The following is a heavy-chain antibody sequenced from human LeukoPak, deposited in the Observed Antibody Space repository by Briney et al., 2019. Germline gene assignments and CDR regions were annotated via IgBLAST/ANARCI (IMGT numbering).Heavy chain of an antibody. D-gene: IGHD3-3*01. CDR2: ISSSSRTI. V-gene: IGHV3-48*01. CDR3: ARDPYYDFWSGYSPYGMDV. CDR1: GFTYSRYS. J-gene: IGHJ6*02. Sequence: GGSLRLSCASSGFTYSRYSMNWFRQAPGKGLEGVSYISSSSRTIYYADSLKGRFTISRDNAKNSLYLQMNSLRAEDTAVYYCARDPYYDFWSGYSPYGMDVWGQGTTVTVSS.